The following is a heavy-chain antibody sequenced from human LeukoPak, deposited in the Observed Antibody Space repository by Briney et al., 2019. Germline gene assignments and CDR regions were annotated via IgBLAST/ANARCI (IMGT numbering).Heavy chain of an antibody. CDR2: LYSTGST. J-gene: IGHJ3*01. V-gene: IGHV4-39*02. D-gene: IGHD2-21*02. CDR3: ASRFCGTEDCFSSDTFHV. CDR1: GASVSSTKHY. Sequence: SETLSLTCGVSGASVSSTKHYWAWIRQPPGKGLAWMGTLYSTGSTYDNPPLKSRVTMSFEKSKNHFSLRLTSVTAADTAMYYGASRFCGTEDCFSSDTFHVWGEGRMVTVSS.